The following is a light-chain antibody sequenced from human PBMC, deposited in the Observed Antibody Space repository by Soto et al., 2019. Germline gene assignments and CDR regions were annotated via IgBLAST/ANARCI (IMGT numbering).Light chain of an antibody. CDR1: QSVYSY. CDR3: QHRNDWPFT. CDR2: DVS. Sequence: EVVLTQSPATLSLSPGERATLSCRASQSVYSYLAWYQQKPGQPPRLLISDVSNRATGIPARFSGSGYGTDFTLTISSLEREDFAVYYCQHRNDWPFTFGGGTKVEIK. J-gene: IGKJ4*01. V-gene: IGKV3-11*01.